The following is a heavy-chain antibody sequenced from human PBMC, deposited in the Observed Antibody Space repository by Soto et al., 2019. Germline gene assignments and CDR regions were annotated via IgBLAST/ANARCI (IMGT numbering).Heavy chain of an antibody. Sequence: XSVKVACTASGYPFTSYDISWVRQATGQGLEWMGWMNPNSGNTGYAQKFQGRVTMTRNTSISTAYMELSSLRSEDTAVYYCESGRINAFDIWGQGTMVTVSS. CDR3: ESGRINAFDI. V-gene: IGHV1-8*01. CDR2: MNPNSGNT. J-gene: IGHJ3*02. CDR1: GYPFTSYD.